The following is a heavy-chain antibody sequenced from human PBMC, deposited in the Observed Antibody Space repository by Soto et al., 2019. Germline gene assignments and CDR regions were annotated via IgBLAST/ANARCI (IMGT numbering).Heavy chain of an antibody. V-gene: IGHV1-2*02. Sequence: GASVKVSCKASGYTFTGYYMHWVRQAPGQGLEWMGWINPNSGGTNYAQKFQGRVTMTRDTSISTAYMELSRLSSDDTAVYYCARDGWGTMVRGAPYGMDVWGQGTTVTAP. CDR1: GYTFTGYY. CDR2: INPNSGGT. J-gene: IGHJ6*02. CDR3: ARDGWGTMVRGAPYGMDV. D-gene: IGHD3-10*01.